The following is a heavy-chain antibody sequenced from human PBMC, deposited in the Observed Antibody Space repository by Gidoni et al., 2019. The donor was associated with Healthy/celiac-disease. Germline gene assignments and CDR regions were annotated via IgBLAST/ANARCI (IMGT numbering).Heavy chain of an antibody. CDR2: IYSGGST. Sequence: EVQLVESGGGLIQPGGSLRLSCAASGFTVSSNYMTWVRQAPGKGLEWVSVIYSGGSTYYADSVKGRFTISRDNSKNTLYLQMNSLRAEDTAVYYCARATPEGYFDWLSGPGAFDIWGQGTMVTVSS. V-gene: IGHV3-53*01. J-gene: IGHJ3*02. CDR3: ARATPEGYFDWLSGPGAFDI. CDR1: GFTVSSNY. D-gene: IGHD3-9*01.